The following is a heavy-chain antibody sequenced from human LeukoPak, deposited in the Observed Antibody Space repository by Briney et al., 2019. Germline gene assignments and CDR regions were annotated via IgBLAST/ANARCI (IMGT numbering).Heavy chain of an antibody. CDR2: ISAYNGNT. Sequence: ASVKVSCKASGYTFTSYGISWVRQAPGQGLEWMGWISAYNGNTNYAQKLQGRVTMTTDTSTSTAYMELRSLRSDDTAVYYCARDKHNPDWFISAADAFDIWGQGTMVTVSS. J-gene: IGHJ3*02. D-gene: IGHD3-9*01. V-gene: IGHV1-18*01. CDR1: GYTFTSYG. CDR3: ARDKHNPDWFISAADAFDI.